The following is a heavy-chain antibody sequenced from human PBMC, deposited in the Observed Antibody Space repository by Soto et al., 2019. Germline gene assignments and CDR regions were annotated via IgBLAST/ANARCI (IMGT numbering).Heavy chain of an antibody. CDR3: ARALTPTTVVRHYYYYGMDV. J-gene: IGHJ6*02. Sequence: SVKVSCKASGGTFSSYVISWVRQAPGQGLEWMGGIIPIFGTANYAQKFQGRVTITADKSTSTAYMELSSLRSEDTAVYYCARALTPTTVVRHYYYYGMDVWGQGTTVTVSS. D-gene: IGHD4-17*01. CDR1: GGTFSSYV. CDR2: IIPIFGTA. V-gene: IGHV1-69*06.